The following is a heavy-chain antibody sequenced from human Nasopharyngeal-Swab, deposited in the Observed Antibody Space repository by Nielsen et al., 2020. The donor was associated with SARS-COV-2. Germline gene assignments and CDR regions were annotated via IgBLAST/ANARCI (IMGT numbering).Heavy chain of an antibody. CDR1: GFTLRNFG. D-gene: IGHD2-15*01. CDR3: VRDRLGYCSGGSCTNWYFDL. CDR2: TWYDGSNQ. J-gene: IGHJ2*01. V-gene: IGHV3-33*01. Sequence: RGSLRLSCAASGFTLRNFGMYWVRQAPGKGLEWVADTWYDGSNQYYADSVKGRFTVSRAQSKNPLYLQLTRLKAEDTSVYFGVRDRLGYCSGGSCTNWYFDLWGRGTLLTVSS.